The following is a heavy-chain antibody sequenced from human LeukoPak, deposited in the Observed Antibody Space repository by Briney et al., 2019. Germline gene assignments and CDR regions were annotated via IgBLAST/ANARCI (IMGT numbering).Heavy chain of an antibody. Sequence: GGSLRLSCAASGSTFSSYAMSWVRQAPGKGLEWVSAISGSGGSTYYADSVKGRFTISRDNSKNTLYLQMNSLRAEDTAVYYCAKSAGGITMIVVVIVYFDYWGQGTLVTVSS. CDR3: AKSAGGITMIVVVIVYFDY. V-gene: IGHV3-23*01. J-gene: IGHJ4*02. CDR2: ISGSGGST. D-gene: IGHD3-22*01. CDR1: GSTFSSYA.